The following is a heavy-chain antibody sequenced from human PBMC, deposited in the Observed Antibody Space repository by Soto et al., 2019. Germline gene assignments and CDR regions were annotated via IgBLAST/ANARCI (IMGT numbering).Heavy chain of an antibody. D-gene: IGHD4-17*01. J-gene: IGHJ3*02. CDR2: IYYSGST. V-gene: IGHV4-59*01. CDR3: ARNYGHAFDI. CDR1: GGSIRSYY. Sequence: QVQLQESGPGLVKPSETLSLTCTVSGGSIRSYYWSCIRQPPGKGLEWIGYIYYSGSTNYNPSLMSRVTISVDTSKNQFSLKLSSVTAADTAVYYCARNYGHAFDIWGQVTMVTVAS.